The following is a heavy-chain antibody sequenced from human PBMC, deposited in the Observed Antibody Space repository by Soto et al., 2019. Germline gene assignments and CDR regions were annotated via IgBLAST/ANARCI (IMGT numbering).Heavy chain of an antibody. CDR3: ARYSAGSGYAFDI. J-gene: IGHJ3*02. CDR1: GYTVTSYG. D-gene: IGHD3-22*01. CDR2: ISAYNGNK. Sequence: ASVKVSCKASGYTVTSYGISWVRQAPGQRLECMGWISAYNGNKHYAQKLQGRVTMTTDTSTSTAYMELRSLRSVDTAVYYCARYSAGSGYAFDISGQGTMVTVSS. V-gene: IGHV1-18*01.